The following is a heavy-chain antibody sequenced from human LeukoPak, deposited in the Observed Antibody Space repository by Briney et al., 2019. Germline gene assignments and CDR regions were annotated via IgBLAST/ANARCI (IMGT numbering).Heavy chain of an antibody. D-gene: IGHD3-10*01. CDR1: GGSFSGYY. Sequence: SETLSLTCAVYGGSFSGYYWSWIRQPPGKGLEWIGEINHSGSTNYNPSLKSRVTISVDTSKNQFSLKLSSVTAADTAVYYCARGARLLWFGELLGPSYYYYYYMDVWGKGTTVTVSS. CDR3: ARGARLLWFGELLGPSYYYYYYMDV. CDR2: INHSGST. V-gene: IGHV4-34*01. J-gene: IGHJ6*03.